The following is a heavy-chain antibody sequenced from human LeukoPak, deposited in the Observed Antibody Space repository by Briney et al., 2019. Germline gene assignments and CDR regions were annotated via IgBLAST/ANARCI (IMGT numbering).Heavy chain of an antibody. Sequence: GGSLRLSCAASGFTFSSFAMSWVRQPPGRGREWVSAISGSGGSTYYADSVKGRFTISRDNSKNTLYLQMNSLRAEDTAVYYCAKDFTPIYYVANMVDYWGQGTLVTVSS. CDR3: AKDFTPIYYVANMVDY. CDR1: GFTFSSFA. V-gene: IGHV3-23*01. D-gene: IGHD3-10*02. CDR2: ISGSGGST. J-gene: IGHJ4*02.